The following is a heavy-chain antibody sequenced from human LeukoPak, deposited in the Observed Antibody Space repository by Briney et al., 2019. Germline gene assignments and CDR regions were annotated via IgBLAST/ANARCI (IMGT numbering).Heavy chain of an antibody. V-gene: IGHV1-69*05. CDR3: ARDQPYYDILTGYIFDY. CDR1: GGTFSSYS. J-gene: IGHJ4*02. CDR2: IVPIFGPA. Sequence: ASVKVSCKAYGGTFSSYSISWVRQVPGQGLEWMGGIVPIFGPAKYAQKFQGRLTINTDDATSAVYMELRSLRSDDTAVYYCARDQPYYDILTGYIFDYWGQGTLVTVSS. D-gene: IGHD3-9*01.